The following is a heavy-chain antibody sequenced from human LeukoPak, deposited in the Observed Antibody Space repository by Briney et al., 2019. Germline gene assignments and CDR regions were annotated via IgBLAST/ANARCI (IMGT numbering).Heavy chain of an antibody. CDR1: GYTFTGNY. Sequence: AASVKVSCKASGYTFTGNYMHWVRQAPGQGLEWMGRINPNSDGANYARKFQGRVTMTRNMSISTVYMELSEMRSDDTAVYYCERGGSNYRHSLSGDANYWGQGTLVTVSS. J-gene: IGHJ4*02. D-gene: IGHD4-11*01. CDR2: INPNSDGA. CDR3: ERGGSNYRHSLSGDANY. V-gene: IGHV1-2*06.